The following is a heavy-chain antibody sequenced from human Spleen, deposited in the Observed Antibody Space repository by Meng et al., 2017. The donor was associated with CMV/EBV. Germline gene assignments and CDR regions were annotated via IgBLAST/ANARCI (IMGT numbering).Heavy chain of an antibody. D-gene: IGHD3-10*01. CDR3: AREPGRGAFDL. J-gene: IGHJ3*01. CDR2: IHSDGIST. V-gene: IGHV3-74*01. Sequence: GESLKISCAVSGINLNTYWMHWVRQVPGKGLVWLSRIHSDGISTRYADSVKGRFTISRDNAKNTLYLQMNGLRAEDTAVYYCAREPGRGAFDLWGQGTMVTVSS. CDR1: GINLNTYW.